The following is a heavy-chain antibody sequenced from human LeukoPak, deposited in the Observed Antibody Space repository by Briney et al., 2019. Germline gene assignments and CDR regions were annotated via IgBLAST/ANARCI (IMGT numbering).Heavy chain of an antibody. J-gene: IGHJ4*02. CDR1: GGSFSGYY. CDR2: INHSGST. V-gene: IGHV4-34*01. CDR3: ARVGEYCSSTSCYYVDY. D-gene: IGHD2-2*01. Sequence: PSETLSLTCADYGGSFSGYYWSWIRQPPGKGLEWIGEINHSGSTNYNPSLKSRVTISVDTSKNQFSLKLSSVTAADTAVYYCARVGEYCSSTSCYYVDYWGQGTLVTVSS.